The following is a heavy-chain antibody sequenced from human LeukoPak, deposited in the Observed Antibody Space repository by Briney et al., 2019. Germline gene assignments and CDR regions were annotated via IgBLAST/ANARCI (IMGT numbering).Heavy chain of an antibody. CDR2: IYYDGST. CDR3: ARSRVIGVSPYYCDY. V-gene: IGHV4-61*08. Sequence: PSETLSLTCAVSGGSISSGGYSWSWIRQPPGKGLEWIGYIYYDGSTNYNPSLQSRVTISVDTSKNQFSVKLSSVTAADTAVYYCARSRVIGVSPYYCDYWGQGTLVTVSS. CDR1: GGSISSGGYS. J-gene: IGHJ4*02. D-gene: IGHD3-10*01.